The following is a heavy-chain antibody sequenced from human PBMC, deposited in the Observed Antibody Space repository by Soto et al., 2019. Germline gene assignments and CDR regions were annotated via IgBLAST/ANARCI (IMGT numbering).Heavy chain of an antibody. D-gene: IGHD3-9*01. J-gene: IGHJ4*02. CDR2: VDPNGGGS. CDR1: GYSFTDYK. Sequence: ASVKVSCKTSGYSFTDYKLHWVRQAPGQGLEWMGWVDPNGGGSNSAQKFQGSVTMTWDTSITTAYLDLTNMDPVDTATYYCARIVNFDWLLVDYWGQGTLVTVSS. V-gene: IGHV1-2*04. CDR3: ARIVNFDWLLVDY.